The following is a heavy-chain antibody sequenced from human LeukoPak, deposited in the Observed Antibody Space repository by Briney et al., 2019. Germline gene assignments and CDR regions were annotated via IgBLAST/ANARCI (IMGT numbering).Heavy chain of an antibody. J-gene: IGHJ5*02. V-gene: IGHV1-69*01. Sequence: GSSVNVSCKASGGTFSSYAISWVRQAPGQGLEWMGGIIPIFGTANYAQKFQGRVTITADESTSTAYMELSSLRSEDTAVYYCARSLPSEGYCSSTSCYLNWFDPWGEGSLVSV. CDR3: ARSLPSEGYCSSTSCYLNWFDP. D-gene: IGHD2-2*01. CDR1: GGTFSSYA. CDR2: IIPIFGTA.